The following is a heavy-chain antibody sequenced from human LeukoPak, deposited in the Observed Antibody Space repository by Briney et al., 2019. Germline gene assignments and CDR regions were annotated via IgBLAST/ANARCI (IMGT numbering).Heavy chain of an antibody. J-gene: IGHJ4*02. D-gene: IGHD6-6*01. CDR2: IYYSGST. V-gene: IGHV4-39*07. CDR1: GGSISSSSYY. Sequence: SETLSLTCTVSGGSISSSSYYWGWIRQPPGKGLEWIGSIYYSGSTYYNPSLKSRVTISVDTSKNQFSLKLSSVTAADTAVYYCARGQLVDYWGQGTLVTVSS. CDR3: ARGQLVDY.